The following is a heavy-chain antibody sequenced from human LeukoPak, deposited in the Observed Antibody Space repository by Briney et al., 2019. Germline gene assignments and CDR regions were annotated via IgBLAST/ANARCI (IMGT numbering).Heavy chain of an antibody. CDR1: GFTVNSNY. CDR3: ARDARLDAFDI. Sequence: QPGGSLRLSCAASGFTVNSNYMSWIRQAPGKGLECISAIYSGDHTYYADSVKGRFTMSRDNSKNTVYLDMNSLRAEDTAVYFRARDARLDAFDIWGQGTMVTVSS. CDR2: IYSGDHT. J-gene: IGHJ3*02. V-gene: IGHV3-66*01.